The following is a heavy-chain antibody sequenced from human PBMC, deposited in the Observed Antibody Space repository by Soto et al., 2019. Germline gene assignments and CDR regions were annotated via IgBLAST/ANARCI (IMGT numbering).Heavy chain of an antibody. Sequence: ASVKVSCKASGYTFTGYYMHWVRQAPGQGLEWMGWINPNSGGTNYAQKFQGWVTMTRDTSISTAYMELSRLRSDDTAVYYCARDLESIAAASPYYYYGMDVWGQGTTVTVSS. CDR3: ARDLESIAAASPYYYYGMDV. CDR1: GYTFTGYY. V-gene: IGHV1-2*04. CDR2: INPNSGGT. D-gene: IGHD6-13*01. J-gene: IGHJ6*02.